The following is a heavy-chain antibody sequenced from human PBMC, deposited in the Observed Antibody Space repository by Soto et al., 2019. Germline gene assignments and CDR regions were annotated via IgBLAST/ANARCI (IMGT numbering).Heavy chain of an antibody. Sequence: QVHLVQSGAEVKKPGASVKVSCKASGYTFTTYAIHWVRQAPGQRLEWMGWINTGYGNTKYSQKFQGRVTITRDTSASTAYMELSSLRSEDTAVYYCAREAYGGNPFDYWGQGTLVTVSS. J-gene: IGHJ4*02. D-gene: IGHD4-17*01. CDR2: INTGYGNT. V-gene: IGHV1-3*04. CDR3: AREAYGGNPFDY. CDR1: GYTFTTYA.